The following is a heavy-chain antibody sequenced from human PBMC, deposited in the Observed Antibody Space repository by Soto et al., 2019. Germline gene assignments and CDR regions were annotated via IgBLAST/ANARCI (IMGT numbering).Heavy chain of an antibody. Sequence: SETLSLTCTVSGGSISSYYWSWIRKPPGKGLEWIGYIYYSGSTNYNPSLKSRVTISVDTSKNQFSLKLSSVTAADTAVYYCARDSTVTPRFVEWSPLQEYGMDVLGQGNTVTVSS. CDR1: GGSISSYY. V-gene: IGHV4-59*01. CDR2: IYYSGST. CDR3: ARDSTVTPRFVEWSPLQEYGMDV. J-gene: IGHJ6*01. D-gene: IGHD3-3*01.